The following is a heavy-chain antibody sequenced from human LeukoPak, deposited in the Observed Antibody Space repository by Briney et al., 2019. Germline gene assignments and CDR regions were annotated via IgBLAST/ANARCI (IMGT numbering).Heavy chain of an antibody. Sequence: PSETLSLTCSVSGGSIRNYYWSWVRQPPGKGLEWIGFIFHSGNSNYNPSLKSRVTISIDTSKNQFSLKLSSVTAADTAVYYCAREDSTEGYRPSDYWGQGTLVTVSS. J-gene: IGHJ4*02. CDR3: AREDSTEGYRPSDY. CDR2: IFHSGNS. CDR1: GGSIRNYY. V-gene: IGHV4-59*01. D-gene: IGHD5-12*01.